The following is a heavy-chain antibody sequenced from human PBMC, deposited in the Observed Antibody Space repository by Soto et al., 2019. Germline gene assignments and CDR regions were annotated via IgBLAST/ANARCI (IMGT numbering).Heavy chain of an antibody. CDR3: GRVMSGTSRHSGSDY. CDR1: GATISISGYY. J-gene: IGHJ4*02. Sequence: ETLPLTYTVAGATISISGYYLGLIRQTPGKGLEWIGNIDYNGCTYYNPSLKSRVTVSKDTSKNQFSLKVASVTAADTAIYYCGRVMSGTSRHSGSDYWGQGPQVTVSS. CDR2: IDYNGCT. V-gene: IGHV4-39*01. D-gene: IGHD2-8*01.